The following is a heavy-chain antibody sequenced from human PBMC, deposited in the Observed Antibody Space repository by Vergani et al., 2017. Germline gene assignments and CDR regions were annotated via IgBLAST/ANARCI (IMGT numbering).Heavy chain of an antibody. CDR1: GFTFDDYA. CDR3: AKDMGRGYYYGMDA. CDR2: ISWNSGSI. Sequence: EVQLVESGGGLVQPGRSLRLSCAASGFTFDDYAMHWVRQAPGKGLEWVSGISWNSGSIGYADSVKGRFTISRDNAKNSLYLQMNSLRAEDMALYYCAKDMGRGYYYGMDAWGQGTTVTVSS. V-gene: IGHV3-9*03. J-gene: IGHJ6*02.